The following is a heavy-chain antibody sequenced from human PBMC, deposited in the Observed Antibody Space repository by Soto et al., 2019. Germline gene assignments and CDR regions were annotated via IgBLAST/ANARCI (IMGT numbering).Heavy chain of an antibody. J-gene: IGHJ3*02. CDR1: GFTFRSYP. Sequence: EVQVLESGGGLVQPGGSLTLSCVVSGFTFRSYPMNWVRQIPGKGLEWVSGISASGGTTDYADSVKGRFTISRDNSKTTLYMQLNSLRAEDTALYYCARGQTKTWPRYAFDIWGHGTMVTVSS. V-gene: IGHV3-23*01. D-gene: IGHD5-12*01. CDR2: ISASGGTT. CDR3: ARGQTKTWPRYAFDI.